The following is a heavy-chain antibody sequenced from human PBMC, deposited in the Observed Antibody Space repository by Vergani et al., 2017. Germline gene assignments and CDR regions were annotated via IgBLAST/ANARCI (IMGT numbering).Heavy chain of an antibody. V-gene: IGHV1-69*01. J-gene: IGHJ5*02. D-gene: IGHD6-13*01. CDR3: ASSHRGISAAGFDP. Sequence: QVQLVQSGAEVKKPGSSVKVSCKASGGTFSSYAISWVRQAPGQGLEWMGGIIPIFGTANYAQKFQGRVTITADESTSTAYMELGSLRSEDTAVYSCASSHRGISAAGFDPWGQGTLVTVSS. CDR1: GGTFSSYA. CDR2: IIPIFGTA.